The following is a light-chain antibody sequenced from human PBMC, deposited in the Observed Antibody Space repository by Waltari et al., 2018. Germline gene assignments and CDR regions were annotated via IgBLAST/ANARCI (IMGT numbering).Light chain of an antibody. J-gene: IGKJ3*01. CDR2: GAS. Sequence: EIVLTQSPGTLSLSPGERATLSCRASQSISNNYLAWYQQKPGQAPTLLIYGASNRATGIPDAFGGSGSGTDFTLTISKLEPEDFAVYYCQQYGSSPFTFGPGTKVD. CDR1: QSISNNY. V-gene: IGKV3-20*01. CDR3: QQYGSSPFT.